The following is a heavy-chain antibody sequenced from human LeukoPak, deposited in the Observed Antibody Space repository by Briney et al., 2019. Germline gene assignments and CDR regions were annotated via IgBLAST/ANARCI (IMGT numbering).Heavy chain of an antibody. CDR2: ISGSGGST. J-gene: IGHJ5*02. Sequence: GGSLRLSCAASGFTFSSYAMSWVRQAPGKGLEWVSAISGSGGSTYYADSVKGRFPISRDNSKNTLHLQMNSLRAEDTAVYYCAKSADIVVVPAAHNWFDPWGQGTLVTVSS. V-gene: IGHV3-23*01. CDR1: GFTFSSYA. CDR3: AKSADIVVVPAAHNWFDP. D-gene: IGHD2-2*01.